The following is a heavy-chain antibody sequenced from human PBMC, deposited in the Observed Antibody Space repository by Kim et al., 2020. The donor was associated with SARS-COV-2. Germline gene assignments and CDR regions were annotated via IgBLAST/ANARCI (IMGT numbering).Heavy chain of an antibody. CDR1: GFTFSSYG. CDR2: ISYDGSNK. Sequence: GGSLRLSCAASGFTFSSYGMHWVRQAPGKGLEWVAVISYDGSNKYYADSVKGRFTISRDNSKNTLYLQMNSLRAEDTAVYYCAKAAYDSSGYYCYWGQGTLLTLSS. CDR3: AKAAYDSSGYYCY. J-gene: IGHJ4*02. D-gene: IGHD3-22*01. V-gene: IGHV3-30*18.